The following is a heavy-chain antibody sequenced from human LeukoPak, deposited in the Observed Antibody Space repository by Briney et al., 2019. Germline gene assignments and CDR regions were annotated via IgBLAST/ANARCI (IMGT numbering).Heavy chain of an antibody. CDR3: AKDNYYGSGSYYNWFDP. D-gene: IGHD3-10*01. J-gene: IGHJ5*02. V-gene: IGHV3-23*01. CDR1: GFTFSSYA. CDR2: ISGSGGST. Sequence: PGGSLRLSCAASGFTFSSYAMSWVRQAPGKGLEWVSAISGSGGSTYYADSVKGRFTISRDNSKNTLYLQMNSLRTEDTALYYCAKDNYYGSGSYYNWFDPWGQGTLVTVSS.